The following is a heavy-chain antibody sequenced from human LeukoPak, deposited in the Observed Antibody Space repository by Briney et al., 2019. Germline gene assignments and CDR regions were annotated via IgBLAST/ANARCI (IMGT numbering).Heavy chain of an antibody. J-gene: IGHJ6*02. CDR1: GYTFTSYG. CDR3: ARVPIAARPGYYYYGMDV. D-gene: IGHD6-6*01. Sequence: WASVKVSCKASGYTFTSYGISWVRQAPGQGLEWMGGIIPIFGTANYAQKFQGRVTITADESTSTAYMELSSLRSEDTAVYYCARVPIAARPGYYYYGMDVWGQGTTVTVSS. V-gene: IGHV1-69*13. CDR2: IIPIFGTA.